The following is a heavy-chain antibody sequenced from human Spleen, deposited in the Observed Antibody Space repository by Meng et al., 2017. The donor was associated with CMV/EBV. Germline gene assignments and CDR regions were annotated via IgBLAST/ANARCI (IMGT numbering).Heavy chain of an antibody. CDR1: GFSLSTSGLG. J-gene: IGHJ4*02. Sequence: FSGFSLSTSGLGVGWIRQPPGKALEWLALIYWNDDKRYSPSLKSRLTITKDTSKNQVVLTMTNMDPVDTATYYCAHMNYGAPHFDYWGQGTLVTVSS. CDR3: AHMNYGAPHFDY. CDR2: IYWNDDK. V-gene: IGHV2-5*01. D-gene: IGHD3-10*01.